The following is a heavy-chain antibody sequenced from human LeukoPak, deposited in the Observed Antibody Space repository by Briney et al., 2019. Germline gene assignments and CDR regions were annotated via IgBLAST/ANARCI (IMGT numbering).Heavy chain of an antibody. V-gene: IGHV3-74*01. J-gene: IGHJ4*01. CDR3: ARFVVVTDGDY. CDR2: LHSNGAFT. D-gene: IGHD2-21*02. CDR1: GFTLSNYW. Sequence: GGSLRLSCSASGFTLSNYWMHWVRQAPGKGLVWVARLHSNGAFTTYADSVKGRFTISRDTAKNTLYLQMNSLRVEDTAVYYCARFVVVTDGDYWGQGTLVTVSS.